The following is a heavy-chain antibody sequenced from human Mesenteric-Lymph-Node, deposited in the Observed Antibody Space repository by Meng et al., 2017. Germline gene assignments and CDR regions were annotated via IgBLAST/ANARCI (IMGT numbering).Heavy chain of an antibody. CDR2: ISWDGGST. D-gene: IGHD3-10*01. CDR1: GFTFDDYT. CDR3: AKESITMVRGVISNWFDP. Sequence: GVLKISCAASGFTFDDYTMHWVRQAPGKGLEWVSLISWDGGSTYYADSVKGRFTISRDNSKNSLYLQMNSLRTEDTALYYCAKESITMVRGVISNWFDPWGQGTLVTVSS. J-gene: IGHJ5*02. V-gene: IGHV3-43*01.